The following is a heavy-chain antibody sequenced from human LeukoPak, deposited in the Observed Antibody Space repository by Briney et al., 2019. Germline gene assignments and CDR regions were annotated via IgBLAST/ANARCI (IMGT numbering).Heavy chain of an antibody. V-gene: IGHV4-59*01. Sequence: SETLSLTCTVSGGSISSYYWSWIRQPPGKGLEWIGYIYYSGSTNYNPSLKSRVTISVDTSKNQFSLKLSSVTAADTAVYYCARGGYNLELGAFEIWGQGTMVTVSS. J-gene: IGHJ3*02. CDR1: GGSISSYY. D-gene: IGHD1-1*01. CDR3: ARGGYNLELGAFEI. CDR2: IYYSGST.